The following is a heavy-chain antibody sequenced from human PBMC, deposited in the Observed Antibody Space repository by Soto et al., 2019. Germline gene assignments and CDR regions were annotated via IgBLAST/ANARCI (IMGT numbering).Heavy chain of an antibody. Sequence: SETLSLTCTVSGGSISSYYWSWIRQPPGKVLEWIGYIYYSGSTNYNPSLKSRVTISVDTSKNQLSLKLSSVTAADTAVYYCSRTYYYDSSGPGDFDLWGRGTLVTVSS. D-gene: IGHD3-22*01. V-gene: IGHV4-59*01. J-gene: IGHJ2*01. CDR3: SRTYYYDSSGPGDFDL. CDR1: GGSISSYY. CDR2: IYYSGST.